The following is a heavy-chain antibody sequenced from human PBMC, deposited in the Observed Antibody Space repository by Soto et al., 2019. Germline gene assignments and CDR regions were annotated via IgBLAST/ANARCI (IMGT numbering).Heavy chain of an antibody. Sequence: QKISKTSCYYSIATYWIAWVRDMPGKGLEWMGIIYAGDSDARYSPFFLGQVTTSADKSINTSYLQWSRLKASDTAMYYCAKGYSSPYNYGMDVWGQGTTVTVSS. D-gene: IGHD2-15*01. V-gene: IGHV5-51*01. CDR3: AKGYSSPYNYGMDV. CDR1: YYSIATYW. J-gene: IGHJ6*02. CDR2: IYAGDSDA.